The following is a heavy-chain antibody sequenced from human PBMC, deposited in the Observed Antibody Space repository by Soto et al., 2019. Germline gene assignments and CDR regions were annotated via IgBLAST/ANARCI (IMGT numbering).Heavy chain of an antibody. J-gene: IGHJ6*02. CDR1: GGTFSSYA. CDR2: IIPIFGTA. Sequence: ASVKVSCKASGGTFSSYAISWVRQAPGQGLEWMGGIIPIFGTANYAQKFQGRVTITADESTSTAYMELSSLRSEDTAVYYCARGFTVGQLLLDYHYGMDVWGQGTTVTVSS. D-gene: IGHD2-2*01. CDR3: ARGFTVGQLLLDYHYGMDV. V-gene: IGHV1-69*13.